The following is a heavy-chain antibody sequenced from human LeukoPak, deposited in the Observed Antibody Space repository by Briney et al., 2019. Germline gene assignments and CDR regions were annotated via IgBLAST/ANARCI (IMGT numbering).Heavy chain of an antibody. Sequence: SETLSLTCAVYGGSFSGYYWSWIRQPPGKGLEWIGEINHSGSTNYNPSLKSRVTISVDTSKNQLSLKLSSVTAADTAVYYCARGSGFWSGFNWFDPWGQGTLVTVSS. J-gene: IGHJ5*02. CDR2: INHSGST. CDR1: GGSFSGYY. CDR3: ARGSGFWSGFNWFDP. D-gene: IGHD3-3*01. V-gene: IGHV4-34*01.